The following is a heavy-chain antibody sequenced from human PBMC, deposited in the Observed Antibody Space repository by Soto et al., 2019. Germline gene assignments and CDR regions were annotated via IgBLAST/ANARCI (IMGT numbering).Heavy chain of an antibody. CDR3: ARASGLGELYSIYGMDV. V-gene: IGHV3-30-3*01. CDR2: ISYDGSNK. D-gene: IGHD3-16*01. Sequence: QVQLVESGGGVVQPGRSLRLSCAASGFTFSSYAVHWVRQAPGKGLEWVAVISYDGSNKYYADSVKGRFTISRDNSKNTLYLQMNSLRAEDTAVYYCARASGLGELYSIYGMDVWGQGTTVTVSS. CDR1: GFTFSSYA. J-gene: IGHJ6*02.